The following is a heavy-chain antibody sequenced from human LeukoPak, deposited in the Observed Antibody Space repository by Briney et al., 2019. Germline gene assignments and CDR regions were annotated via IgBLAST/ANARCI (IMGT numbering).Heavy chain of an antibody. Sequence: SVKVSCKASGGTFSSYAISWVRQAPGQGLEWMGGIIPIFGTVKYAQKFQGRVTITTDESTNTAYMELSSLRSEDTAVYYCARNAVTTYYHYYLDVRGKGTPVTVSS. CDR3: ARNAVTTYYHYYLDV. CDR1: GGTFSSYA. CDR2: IIPIFGTV. J-gene: IGHJ6*03. D-gene: IGHD4-11*01. V-gene: IGHV1-69*05.